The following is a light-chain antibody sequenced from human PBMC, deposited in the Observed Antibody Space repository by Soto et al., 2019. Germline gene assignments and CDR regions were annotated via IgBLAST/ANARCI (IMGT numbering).Light chain of an antibody. Sequence: QSVLTQPASVSGSPGQSITISCTGTSSDVGAYNFVSWYQHHPGRAPKLIIYDVTIRPSGVSNRFSGSKSGNTASLTISGLQAEDEADYYCSSYTASAPYVFGSGTQLTVL. CDR2: DVT. J-gene: IGLJ1*01. CDR3: SSYTASAPYV. V-gene: IGLV2-14*03. CDR1: SSDVGAYNF.